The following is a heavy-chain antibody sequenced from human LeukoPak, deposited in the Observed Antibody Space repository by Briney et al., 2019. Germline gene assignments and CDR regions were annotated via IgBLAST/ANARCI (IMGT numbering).Heavy chain of an antibody. CDR2: IYYSGST. D-gene: IGHD5-12*01. CDR1: GGSISSGDYY. V-gene: IGHV4-30-4*01. Sequence: PSQTLSLTCTVSGGSISSGDYYWSWIRQPPGKGLEWIGYIYYSGSTYYNPSLKSRVTISVDTSKNQFSLKLSSVTAADTAVYHCARDGLRFYYGMDVWGQGTTVTVSS. CDR3: ARDGLRFYYGMDV. J-gene: IGHJ6*02.